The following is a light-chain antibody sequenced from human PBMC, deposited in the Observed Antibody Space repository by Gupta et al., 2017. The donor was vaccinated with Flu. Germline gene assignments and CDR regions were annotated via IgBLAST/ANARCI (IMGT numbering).Light chain of an antibody. CDR1: QSISSW. CDR2: KVS. V-gene: IGKV1-5*03. J-gene: IGKJ1*01. Sequence: DIQMTQSPSTLSASLGDRVTITCRASQSISSWLAWYQQKPGKAPKLLLYKVSSLESGLPSRFSGSGSGTDFTLTIRGLQPDDFATYYCQQDNSYPWTFGPGTNVEIK. CDR3: QQDNSYPWT.